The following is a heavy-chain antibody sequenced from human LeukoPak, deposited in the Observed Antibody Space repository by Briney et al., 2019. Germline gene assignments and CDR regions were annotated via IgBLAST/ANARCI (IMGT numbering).Heavy chain of an antibody. D-gene: IGHD3-10*01. CDR3: AKASMTGSPSYYFDY. J-gene: IGHJ4*02. CDR2: ISGSGGRT. Sequence: GGTLRLSCAASGFTFSSYGMSWVRQAPGKGLEWVSGISGSGGRTYYADSVKGRFTISRDNPKNTLYLQMNSLRAGDTAVYYCAKASMTGSPSYYFDYWGQGTLVTVSS. CDR1: GFTFSSYG. V-gene: IGHV3-23*01.